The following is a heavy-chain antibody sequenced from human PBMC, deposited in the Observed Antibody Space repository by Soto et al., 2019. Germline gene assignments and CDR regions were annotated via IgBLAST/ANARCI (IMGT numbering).Heavy chain of an antibody. CDR2: IIPIFGTA. D-gene: IGHD3-9*01. J-gene: IGHJ4*02. V-gene: IGHV1-69*13. Sequence: ASVKVSCKASGGTFSSYAISWVRQAPGQGLEWMGGIIPIFGTANYAQKFQGRVTITADESTSTAYMELSSLRSEDTAVYYCATHSPVLRYFDWLFPSSPIDYWGQGTLVTVSS. CDR3: ATHSPVLRYFDWLFPSSPIDY. CDR1: GGTFSSYA.